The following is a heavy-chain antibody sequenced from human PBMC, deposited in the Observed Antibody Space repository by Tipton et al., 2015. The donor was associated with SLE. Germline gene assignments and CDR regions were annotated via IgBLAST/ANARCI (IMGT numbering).Heavy chain of an antibody. CDR3: ARRIPHHYYFDL. J-gene: IGHJ2*01. Sequence: TLSLTCSVSGGSLSNSYWTWIRQSPGKGLEWVGSIFYTGSAHYNPSLTERVTISLDTSKSHFSLRLTSVTAADTAVYFCARRIPHHYYFDLWGRGTLVPVSS. CDR2: IFYTGSA. V-gene: IGHV4-59*01. D-gene: IGHD1-26*01. CDR1: GGSLSNSY.